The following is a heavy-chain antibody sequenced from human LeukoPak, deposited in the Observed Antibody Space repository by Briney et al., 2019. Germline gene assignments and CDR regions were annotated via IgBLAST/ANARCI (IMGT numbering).Heavy chain of an antibody. Sequence: GGSLRLSCAASGFTFSNYYMSWIRQAPGKGLEWVSYISSSGSTIYYADSVKGRFTFSRDNAKNSLYLQMNSLRAEDTAVYYCARDGTVVRGSFYPYYYYGMDVWGQGTTVTVSS. V-gene: IGHV3-11*01. J-gene: IGHJ6*02. CDR1: GFTFSNYY. CDR3: ARDGTVVRGSFYPYYYYGMDV. D-gene: IGHD3-10*01. CDR2: ISSSGSTI.